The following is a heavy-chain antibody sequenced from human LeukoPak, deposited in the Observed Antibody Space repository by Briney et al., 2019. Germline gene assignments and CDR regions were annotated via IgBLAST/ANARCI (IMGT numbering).Heavy chain of an antibody. Sequence: GGSLRLSCAASGFTLSNYAMSWVRQAPGKGLEWVSAISGSGGSTYYADSVKGRFTISRDNSKNTLYLQMNSLRAEDTAVYYCAKRLYDSSGYYPFDYWGQGTLVTVSS. D-gene: IGHD3-22*01. CDR1: GFTLSNYA. V-gene: IGHV3-23*01. CDR3: AKRLYDSSGYYPFDY. CDR2: ISGSGGST. J-gene: IGHJ4*02.